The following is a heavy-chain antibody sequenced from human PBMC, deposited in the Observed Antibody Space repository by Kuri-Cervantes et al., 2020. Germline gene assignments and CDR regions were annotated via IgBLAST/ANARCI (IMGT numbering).Heavy chain of an antibody. CDR2: IDWDDDK. CDR1: GFSLSNARMR. J-gene: IGHJ5*02. CDR3: ARTHFTGFDP. D-gene: IGHD2/OR15-2a*01. Sequence: SGPTLVKPTETLTLTCTVSGFSLSNARMRVSWIRQPPGKALEWLARIDWDDDKFYSTSLKTRLTISKDTSKNQVVLTMTNMDPVDTATYYCARTHFTGFDPWGQGTLVTDSS. V-gene: IGHV2-70D*14.